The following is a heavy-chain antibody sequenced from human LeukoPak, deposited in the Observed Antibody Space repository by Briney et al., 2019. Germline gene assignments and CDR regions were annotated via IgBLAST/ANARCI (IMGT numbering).Heavy chain of an antibody. CDR1: GGSISSGDYY. V-gene: IGHV4-30-4*08. CDR3: ARDHEGYSSVHNQNWFDP. Sequence: PSETLSLTCTVSGGSISSGDYYWSWIRQPPGKGLEWIGYIYYSGSTYYNPPLKSRVTISVDTSKNQFSLKLSSVTAADTAVYYCARDHEGYSSVHNQNWFDPWGQGTLVTVSS. CDR2: IYYSGST. J-gene: IGHJ5*02. D-gene: IGHD6-25*01.